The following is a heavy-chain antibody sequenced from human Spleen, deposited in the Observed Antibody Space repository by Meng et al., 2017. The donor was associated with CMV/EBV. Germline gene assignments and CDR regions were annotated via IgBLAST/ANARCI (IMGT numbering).Heavy chain of an antibody. Sequence: GESLKISCVASGFTFSSYSINWVRQAPGRGLEWVSYISSSSSPIYYADSVKGRFTISRDNAKNSLFLQMNSLRAEDTAVYYCARSTMVRGVFITIERYYYYGMDVWGQGTTVTVSS. J-gene: IGHJ6*02. CDR3: ARSTMVRGVFITIERYYYYGMDV. D-gene: IGHD3-10*01. CDR2: ISSSSSPI. V-gene: IGHV3-48*04. CDR1: GFTFSSYS.